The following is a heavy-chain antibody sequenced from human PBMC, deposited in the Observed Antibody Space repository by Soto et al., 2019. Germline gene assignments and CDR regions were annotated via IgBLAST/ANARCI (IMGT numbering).Heavy chain of an antibody. J-gene: IGHJ5*02. V-gene: IGHV1-2*02. CDR3: AKDLTRQLAYWLDP. CDR1: GYTFTSYY. CDR2: INAHSGGT. D-gene: IGHD3-16*01. Sequence: ASVKVSCKASGYTFTSYYIHWLRQAPGQGLEWMGWINAHSGGTEYAQKFQGRVTLTRDTSIATAYLTFTSLTSDDTALYYCAKDLTRQLAYWLDPWGQGTQVAVSS.